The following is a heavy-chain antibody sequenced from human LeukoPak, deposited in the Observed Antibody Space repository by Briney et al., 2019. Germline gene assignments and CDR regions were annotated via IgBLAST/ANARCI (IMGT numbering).Heavy chain of an antibody. V-gene: IGHV3-23*01. CDR1: GFTFSDYS. CDR2: LSGSGGTT. CDR3: AGRVTGYSSGYVY. Sequence: PGGSLRLSCAASGFTFSDYSMSWVRQAPGKGLEWVSALSGSGGTTYSADSVKGRFTISRDNSENIVYLQMNNLRAEDTAVYYCAGRVTGYSSGYVYWGQGTLVTVSS. D-gene: IGHD5-18*01. J-gene: IGHJ4*02.